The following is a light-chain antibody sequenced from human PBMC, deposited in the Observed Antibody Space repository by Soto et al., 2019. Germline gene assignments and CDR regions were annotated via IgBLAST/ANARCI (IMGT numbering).Light chain of an antibody. J-gene: IGLJ2*01. V-gene: IGLV2-14*01. CDR1: SSDVGGYNY. CDR2: DVS. Sequence: QSALTQPASVSGSPGQSITISCTGTSSDVGGYNYVSWYQQHPGKAPKLMIYDVSNRPSGDSNRFSGSKSGNTASLTLSGLQAEDEADYYCSSYTSSSTPVVFGGGTKVTVL. CDR3: SSYTSSSTPVV.